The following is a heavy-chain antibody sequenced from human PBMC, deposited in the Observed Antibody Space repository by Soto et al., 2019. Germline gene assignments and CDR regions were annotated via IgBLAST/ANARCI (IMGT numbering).Heavy chain of an antibody. Sequence: QVQLQESGPGLVKPSQTLSLTCTVSGGSIRSDDYYWSWIRQPPGKCLEWIGYIYYNGRTYSSPSFKSRVSLSIDTSKNQFSLSLMSVSAADTAVYFCARDRSNSPDYFDLWGQGTPVTVSS. CDR2: IYYNGRT. D-gene: IGHD6-6*01. V-gene: IGHV4-30-4*08. CDR3: ARDRSNSPDYFDL. CDR1: GGSIRSDDYY. J-gene: IGHJ4*02.